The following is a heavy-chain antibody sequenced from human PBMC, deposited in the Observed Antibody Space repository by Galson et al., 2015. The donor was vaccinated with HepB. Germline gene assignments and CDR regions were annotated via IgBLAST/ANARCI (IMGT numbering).Heavy chain of an antibody. V-gene: IGHV3-15*01. D-gene: IGHD1-26*01. J-gene: IGHJ4*02. CDR1: GFTFSHAW. CDR2: IKSKIDGGTT. Sequence: SLRLSCAASGFTFSHAWMSWVRQAPGKGLEWVGRIKSKIDGGTTDYAAPVKGRFTISRDDSKNTLYLQMDSLKTEDTAVYFCSTEGTLPSGGDGNWGQGTQVTVSA. CDR3: STEGTLPSGGDGN.